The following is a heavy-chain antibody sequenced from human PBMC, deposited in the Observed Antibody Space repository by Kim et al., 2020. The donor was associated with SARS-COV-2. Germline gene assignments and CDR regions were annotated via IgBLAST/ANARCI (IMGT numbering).Heavy chain of an antibody. D-gene: IGHD3-10*01. J-gene: IGHJ6*02. CDR1: GGSISSSSYY. V-gene: IGHV4-39*07. Sequence: SETLSLTCTVSGGSISSSSYYWGWIRQPPGKGLEWIGSIYYSGSTYYNPSLKSRVTISVDTSKNQFSLKLSSVTAADTAVYYCGALLLWFGELSSIGGMDVWCQGTTVTVSS. CDR3: GALLLWFGELSSIGGMDV. CDR2: IYYSGST.